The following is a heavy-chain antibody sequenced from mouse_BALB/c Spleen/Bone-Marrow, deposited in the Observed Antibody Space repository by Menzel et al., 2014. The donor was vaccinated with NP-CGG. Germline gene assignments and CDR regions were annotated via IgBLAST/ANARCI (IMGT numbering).Heavy chain of an antibody. J-gene: IGHJ2*01. D-gene: IGHD2-4*01. CDR1: GYTFTSYV. Sequence: EVQLQQSGPELVKPGASVKMSCKASGYTFTSYVMHWVKQKPGQGLEWIGYINPYNDGTKYSEKYKGKATLTSDKSSNTAYMELSSLTSEDSAVYYCYYDYDEGYWGQGTTLTVSS. V-gene: IGHV1-14*01. CDR3: YYDYDEGY. CDR2: INPYNDGT.